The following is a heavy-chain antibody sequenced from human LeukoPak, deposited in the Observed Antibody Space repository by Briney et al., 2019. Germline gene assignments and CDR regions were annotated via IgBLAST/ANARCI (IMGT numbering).Heavy chain of an antibody. CDR2: ITANSDST. CDR1: GFSFAYYA. V-gene: IGHV3-43*02. J-gene: IGHJ4*02. CDR3: AKDIEAGTAGFSFDY. D-gene: IGHD2-21*02. Sequence: GRSLRLSCAASGFSFAYYAMHWVRQAPGKGLEWVSLITANSDSTYYADSVKGRFTISRDNSKNSLSLQMNSLRTEDTALYYCAKDIEAGTAGFSFDYWGQGTLVAVSS.